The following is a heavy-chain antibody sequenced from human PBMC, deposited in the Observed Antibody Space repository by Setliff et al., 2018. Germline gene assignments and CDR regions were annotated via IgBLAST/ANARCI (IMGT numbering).Heavy chain of an antibody. CDR3: ARGKWFRLDKSAWSNWFDP. D-gene: IGHD5-12*01. CDR2: MNAHSGNS. J-gene: IGHJ5*02. V-gene: IGHV1-8*02. Sequence: ASVKVSCKASGYTFTGYYMHWVRQAPGQGLEWMGWMNAHSGNSACAQKFQGRVTMTRDTSISTAYMELNSLQYEDTAVYYCARGKWFRLDKSAWSNWFDPWGQGTLVTVSS. CDR1: GYTFTGYY.